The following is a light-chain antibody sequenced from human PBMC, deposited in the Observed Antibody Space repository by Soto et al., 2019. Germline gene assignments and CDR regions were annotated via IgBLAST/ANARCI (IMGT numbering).Light chain of an antibody. CDR1: QSISSY. CDR2: AAS. Sequence: DIQMTQSPSSLSASVGDRVTITCRASQSISSYLNWYQQKPGKAPKLLLYAASSLQSGVPSRFSGSGSGTDFTLTISSLQPEDFATYYCQQSYSTPPTFGQGTKLESK. J-gene: IGKJ2*01. V-gene: IGKV1-39*01. CDR3: QQSYSTPPT.